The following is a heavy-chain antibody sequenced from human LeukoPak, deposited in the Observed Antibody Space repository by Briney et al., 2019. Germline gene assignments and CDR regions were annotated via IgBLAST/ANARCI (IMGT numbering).Heavy chain of an antibody. CDR1: GFIFSNYE. Sequence: PGGSLRLSCVVSGFIFSNYEMNWVRQAPGKGLEWVSYISSTGNTIYYAESVKGRFTISRDDAKNSLYLQMNSLRAEDTAVYYCARGRVSLVRGVIGYWGQGTLVTVSS. D-gene: IGHD3-10*01. V-gene: IGHV3-48*03. CDR2: ISSTGNTI. J-gene: IGHJ4*02. CDR3: ARGRVSLVRGVIGY.